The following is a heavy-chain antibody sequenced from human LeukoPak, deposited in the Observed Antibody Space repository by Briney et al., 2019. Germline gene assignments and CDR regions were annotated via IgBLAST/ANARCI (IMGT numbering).Heavy chain of an antibody. CDR1: AFTVSSNY. CDR3: AGERGHSYENNAFHV. J-gene: IGHJ3*01. CDR2: IHGIGGT. D-gene: IGHD5-18*01. Sequence: PGGSLRLSCAVSAFTVSSNYMSWVRKAPGKGPEWVSVIHGIGGTYYADSVKGRFTISRDISKSTLYLQMNSLRVEDTAVYYCAGERGHSYENNAFHVWGQGTGVSVSS. V-gene: IGHV3-66*01.